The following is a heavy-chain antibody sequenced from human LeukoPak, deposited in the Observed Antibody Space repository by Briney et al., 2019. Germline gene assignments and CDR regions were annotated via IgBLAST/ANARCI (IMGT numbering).Heavy chain of an antibody. CDR3: ARDARDYGDYSYYYGLDV. CDR2: IYTSGNI. CDR1: GVSIKTYF. V-gene: IGHV4-4*07. Sequence: PSETLSLTCTVSGVSIKTYFWSWIRQPAGKGLEWIGRIYTSGNITSNPSLKSRVSLSADSSKNQFSLRLSSVTAADTAVYYCARDARDYGDYSYYYGLDVWAKGPRSPSP. J-gene: IGHJ6*02. D-gene: IGHD4-17*01.